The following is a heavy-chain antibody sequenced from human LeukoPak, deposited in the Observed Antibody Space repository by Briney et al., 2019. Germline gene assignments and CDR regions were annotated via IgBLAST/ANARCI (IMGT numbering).Heavy chain of an antibody. J-gene: IGHJ4*02. V-gene: IGHV3-7*01. CDR2: IKQDESTK. CDR1: GFTFSNYW. D-gene: IGHD1-26*01. Sequence: GGSLRLSCAASGFTFSNYWMAWVRQAPGKGLEWVANIKQDESTKHYVESVKGRFTISRDNTKNSLYLQMNSLRAEDSAVYYCARDDGGSLEHWSQATLVTVST. CDR3: ARDDGGSLEH.